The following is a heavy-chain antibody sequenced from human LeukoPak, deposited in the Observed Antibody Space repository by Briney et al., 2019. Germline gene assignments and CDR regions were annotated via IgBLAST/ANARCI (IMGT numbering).Heavy chain of an antibody. CDR2: ISAYNGNT. D-gene: IGHD6-13*01. V-gene: IGHV1-18*04. CDR1: GYTFTSYY. J-gene: IGHJ4*02. Sequence: ASVKVSCKASGYTFTSYYMHWVRQAPGQGLEWMGWISAYNGNTTYAQKLQGRVTMTTDTSTSTAYMELRSLRSDDTAVYYCARDSAIHIAAAGMIDYWGQGTLVTVSS. CDR3: ARDSAIHIAAAGMIDY.